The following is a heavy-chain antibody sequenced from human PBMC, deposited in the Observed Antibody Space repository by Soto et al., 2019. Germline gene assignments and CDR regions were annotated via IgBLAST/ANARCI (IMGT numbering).Heavy chain of an antibody. V-gene: IGHV3-30-3*01. Sequence: QVQLVESGGGVVQPGRSLRLSCAASGFTFSSYAMHWVRQAPGKGLEWVAVISYDGSNKYYADSVKGRFTISRDNSKNTLYLQMNSLRAEDTAVYYCARVAYSSSSNYYYYGMDVWGQGTTVTVSS. D-gene: IGHD6-6*01. CDR1: GFTFSSYA. CDR2: ISYDGSNK. J-gene: IGHJ6*02. CDR3: ARVAYSSSSNYYYYGMDV.